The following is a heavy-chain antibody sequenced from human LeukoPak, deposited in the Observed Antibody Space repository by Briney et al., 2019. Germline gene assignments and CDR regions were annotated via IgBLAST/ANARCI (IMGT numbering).Heavy chain of an antibody. Sequence: AGGSLRLSCAASGFTFSSYEMNWVRQAPGKGLDWVSYISSSGSTIYYADSVKGRFTISRDNAKNSLYLQMNSLRAEDTAVYYCARDRRYFDWLPTPDDAFDIWGQGTMVTVSS. CDR2: ISSSGSTI. D-gene: IGHD3-9*01. CDR3: ARDRRYFDWLPTPDDAFDI. J-gene: IGHJ3*02. V-gene: IGHV3-48*03. CDR1: GFTFSSYE.